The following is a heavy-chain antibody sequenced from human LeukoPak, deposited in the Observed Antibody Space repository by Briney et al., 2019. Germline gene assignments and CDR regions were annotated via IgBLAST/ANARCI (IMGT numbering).Heavy chain of an antibody. CDR1: GGSFSGYY. J-gene: IGHJ3*02. Sequence: SETLSLTCAVYGGSFSGYYWSWIRQPPGKGLEWIGEINHSGSTNYNPSLKSRVTISVDTSKNQFSLKLSSVTAADTAVYYCARIPTRTYCSSTSCYASPRGHAFDIWGQGTMVTVSS. CDR2: INHSGST. CDR3: ARIPTRTYCSSTSCYASPRGHAFDI. V-gene: IGHV4-34*01. D-gene: IGHD2-2*01.